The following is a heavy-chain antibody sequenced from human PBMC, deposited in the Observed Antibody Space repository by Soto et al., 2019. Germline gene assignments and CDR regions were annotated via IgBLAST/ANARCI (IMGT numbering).Heavy chain of an antibody. Sequence: QVQLQESGPGLVKPSQNLSLTCTVSGGSISSDGHYWSWIRQHPGKGLEWIGYIYYSGSTYYNPSLKSRVTISVHTSKNQVSLKLSSVTAADTAVYYCAKEGVGYAFDSWGQGTLVIVSS. V-gene: IGHV4-31*03. D-gene: IGHD2-2*03. CDR1: GGSISSDGHY. J-gene: IGHJ3*02. CDR2: IYYSGST. CDR3: AKEGVGYAFDS.